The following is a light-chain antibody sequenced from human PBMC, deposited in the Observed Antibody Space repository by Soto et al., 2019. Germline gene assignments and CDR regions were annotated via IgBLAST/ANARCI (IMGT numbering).Light chain of an antibody. CDR1: QSISSW. J-gene: IGKJ4*01. V-gene: IGKV1-5*01. CDR3: QQHNSYSPIT. CDR2: DAS. Sequence: DIQMTQSPSTLSASVGDRVTITCRASQSISSWLAWYQQKPGKAPKLLIYDASSLESGVPSRFSGSGSGTEFTLTISSLQPDDFATYYCQQHNSYSPITFGGGPKVDIK.